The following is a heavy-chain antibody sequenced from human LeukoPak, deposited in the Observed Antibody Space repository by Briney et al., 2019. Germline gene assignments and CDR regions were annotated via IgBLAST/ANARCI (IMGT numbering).Heavy chain of an antibody. V-gene: IGHV4-4*07. Sequence: SETLSLTCTVSGGSISSYYWSWIRQPAGKGLGWVGRIYTSGDTNYNPSLKNRVTMSIDTSKNQSSLKVYSVTAADTAVYYCARHTYRNYFDFWGQGALVTVSS. CDR2: IYTSGDT. CDR3: ARHTYRNYFDF. J-gene: IGHJ4*02. CDR1: GGSISSYY. D-gene: IGHD4-11*01.